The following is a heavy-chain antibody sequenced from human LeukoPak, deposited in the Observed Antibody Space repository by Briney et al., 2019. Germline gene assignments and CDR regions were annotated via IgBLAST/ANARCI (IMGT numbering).Heavy chain of an antibody. D-gene: IGHD1-26*01. CDR1: GGSFSGHY. CDR2: IYYSGST. V-gene: IGHV4-59*11. Sequence: PSETLSLTCAVYGGSFSGHYWSWIRQPPGKGLEWIGYIYYSGSTNYNPSLKSRVTISVDTSKNQFSLKLSSVTAADTAVYYCARGPDSGSYYTFDYWGQGTLVTVSS. J-gene: IGHJ4*02. CDR3: ARGPDSGSYYTFDY.